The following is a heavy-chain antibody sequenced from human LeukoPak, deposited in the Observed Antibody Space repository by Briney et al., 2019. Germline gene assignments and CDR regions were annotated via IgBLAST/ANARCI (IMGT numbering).Heavy chain of an antibody. J-gene: IGHJ4*02. V-gene: IGHV3-23*01. D-gene: IGHD4-11*01. CDR1: GFTFSSYA. CDR2: ISGSGGST. Sequence: GGSLRLSCAASGFTFSSYAMSWVRQAPGKGLEGVSAISGSGGSTHYADSVKGRFTISRDNSKNTLYLQMNSLRAEDTAVYYCAKDLRLQSVVDYWGQGTLVTVSS. CDR3: AKDLRLQSVVDY.